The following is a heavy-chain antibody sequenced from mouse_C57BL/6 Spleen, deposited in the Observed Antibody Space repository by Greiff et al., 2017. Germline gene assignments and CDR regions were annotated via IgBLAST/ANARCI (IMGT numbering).Heavy chain of an antibody. J-gene: IGHJ3*01. V-gene: IGHV1-53*01. CDR1: GYTFTSYW. CDR2: LNPSNGGT. Sequence: QVQLQQPGPELVKPGASVKLSCKASGYTFTSYWMHWVKQRPGQGLEWIGNLNPSNGGTNYNEKFKSKATLNVDKSSSTAYMQLSSLTSEDSAGYYCARSHYYGSLAWFAYWGQGTLVTVSA. CDR3: ARSHYYGSLAWFAY. D-gene: IGHD1-1*01.